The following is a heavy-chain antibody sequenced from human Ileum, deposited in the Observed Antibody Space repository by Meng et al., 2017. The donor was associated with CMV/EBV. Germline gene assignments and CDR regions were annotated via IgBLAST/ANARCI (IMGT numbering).Heavy chain of an antibody. J-gene: IGHJ4*02. D-gene: IGHD4-17*01. CDR2: IFFSGTT. CDR1: GFAFSSHAMN. Sequence: LRLSCAASGFAFSSHAMNWVRRAPGKGLEWIASIFFSGTTNYNPSLKSRVTISVDRSKNQFSLRLSAVTAADTAIYYCARHETYYDYGDYVPQYYFDYWGQGTLVTVSS. V-gene: IGHV4-30-2*03. CDR3: ARHETYYDYGDYVPQYYFDY.